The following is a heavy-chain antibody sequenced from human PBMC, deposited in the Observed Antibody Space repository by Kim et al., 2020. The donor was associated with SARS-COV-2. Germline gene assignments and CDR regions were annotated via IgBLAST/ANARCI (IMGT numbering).Heavy chain of an antibody. J-gene: IGHJ6*02. CDR2: INPNSGGT. D-gene: IGHD3-10*01. Sequence: ASVKVSCKASGYTFTGYYMHWVRQAPGQGLEWMGWINPNSGGTNYAQKFQGWVTMTRDTSISTAYMELSRLRSDDTAVYYCARETIRRITMVRGVLHYYGMDVWGQGTTVTVSS. CDR1: GYTFTGYY. V-gene: IGHV1-2*04. CDR3: ARETIRRITMVRGVLHYYGMDV.